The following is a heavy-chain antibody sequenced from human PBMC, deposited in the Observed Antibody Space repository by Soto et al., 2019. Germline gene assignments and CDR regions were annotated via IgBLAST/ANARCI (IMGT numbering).Heavy chain of an antibody. CDR3: ARAPYSSGWAIDY. D-gene: IGHD6-19*01. CDR2: IYYSGST. CDR1: GGSISSYY. V-gene: IGHV4-59*01. Sequence: QVQLQESGPGLVKPSETLSLTCAVSGGSISSYYWSWIRQPPGKGLEWIGYIYYSGSTNYNPSLKSRVTISVDTSKSQFSLKLSSVTAADTAVYYCARAPYSSGWAIDYWGQGTLVTVSS. J-gene: IGHJ4*02.